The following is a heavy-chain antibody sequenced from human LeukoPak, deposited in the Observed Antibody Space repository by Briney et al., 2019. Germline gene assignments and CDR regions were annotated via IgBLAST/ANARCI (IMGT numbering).Heavy chain of an antibody. V-gene: IGHV4-31*03. CDR1: GGSISSGGYY. D-gene: IGHD3-3*01. CDR2: IYYSGST. J-gene: IGHJ4*02. CDR3: ARSRSGYYPHFDY. Sequence: SQTLSLTCTVSGGSISSGGYYWSWIRQHPGKGLEWIGYIYYSGSTYYNPSLKSRVTISVDTSKNQFSLKLSSVTAADTAVYYCARSRSGYYPHFDYWGQGTLVTVSS.